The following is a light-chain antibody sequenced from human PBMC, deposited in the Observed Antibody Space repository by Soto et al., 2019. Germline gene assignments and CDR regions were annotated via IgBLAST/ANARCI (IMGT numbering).Light chain of an antibody. CDR3: QQYNNWWT. V-gene: IGKV3-15*01. J-gene: IGKJ1*01. CDR1: QSVSNN. Sequence: EIVRTQSPATLSVSPGERATLSCRASQSVSNNLAWYQKKPGQAPRLLIYGASTRATGIPARFSGSGSGTEFTLSISSLQSEDFAFYYCQQYNNWWTFGQGTRVDIK. CDR2: GAS.